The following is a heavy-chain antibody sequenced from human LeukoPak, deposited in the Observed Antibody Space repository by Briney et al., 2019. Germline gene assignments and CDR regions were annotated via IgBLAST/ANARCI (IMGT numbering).Heavy chain of an antibody. D-gene: IGHD3-22*01. CDR3: GTGSSVIVKF. V-gene: IGHV3-74*01. CDR2: INSDGRST. J-gene: IGHJ4*02. Sequence: GGSLRLSCAASGFTFNSYWMHWVRQVPGKGLVWVSRINSDGRSTSYADSVKGRFTISRDNAKNTLDLQMNSLRAEDTAIYYCGTGSSVIVKFWGQGTLVTVSS. CDR1: GFTFNSYW.